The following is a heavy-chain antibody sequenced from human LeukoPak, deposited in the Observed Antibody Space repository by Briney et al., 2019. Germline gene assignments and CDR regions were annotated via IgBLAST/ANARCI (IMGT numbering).Heavy chain of an antibody. D-gene: IGHD1-26*01. V-gene: IGHV1-46*01. CDR1: GYTFTSHY. Sequence: ASVKVSCKASGYTFTSHYIHWVRQAPGQGLGWMGIINPSGGGTSYAQRFQGRVTMTRDTSTSTVYMELSSLRFEDTAVYYCATDSGSYYDGMAVWGQGTTVTVSS. CDR3: ATDSGSYYDGMAV. J-gene: IGHJ6*02. CDR2: INPSGGGT.